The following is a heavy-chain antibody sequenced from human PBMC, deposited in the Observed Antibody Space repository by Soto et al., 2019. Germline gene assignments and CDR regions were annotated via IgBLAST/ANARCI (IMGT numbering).Heavy chain of an antibody. D-gene: IGHD1-1*01. CDR1: GFTFTNYY. V-gene: IGHV1-46*01. CDR2: LNPTDGTT. Sequence: QVQLVQSGTEVKKPGASMKISCKASGFTFTNYYMHWVRQAPGQGLEWMGILNPTDGTTTYAVKFRGRVTMTRDTSTSTVYLELSSLTSEDTAVFYCARAPPNDGWFDPWGQGTLVIVSS. CDR3: ARAPPNDGWFDP. J-gene: IGHJ5*02.